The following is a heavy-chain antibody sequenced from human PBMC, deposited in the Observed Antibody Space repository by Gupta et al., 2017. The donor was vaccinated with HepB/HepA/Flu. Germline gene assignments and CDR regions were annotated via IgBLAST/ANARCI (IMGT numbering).Heavy chain of an antibody. CDR2: IYSGGTT. CDR1: GFTVSSNS. Sequence: EGHLMESGGVVVQPGGSLRYPCAASGFTVSSNSMSWFRQAPGKGLEWVSVIYSGGTTYYADSVKGRFTISRDISKNTLCLQMNSLRAEDTAVYYCARDPRGSSFFDYWGQGTLVTVSS. J-gene: IGHJ4*02. CDR3: ARDPRGSSFFDY. V-gene: IGHV3-66*01. D-gene: IGHD6-6*01.